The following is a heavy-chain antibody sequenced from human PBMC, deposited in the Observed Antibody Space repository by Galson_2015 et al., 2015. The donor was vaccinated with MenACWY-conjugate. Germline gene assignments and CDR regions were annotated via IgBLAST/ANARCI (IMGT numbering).Heavy chain of an antibody. Sequence: QSGAEVKKPGESLKISCKTTGYSFTNYWIAWVRQMPGKGLEWMGLIDPVDSNTRYSPSFQGQVTISADKSISTAYLQWTSLRAPDTAMYYCARHPPGGRGMDVWGQGTTVTVSS. CDR1: GYSFTNYW. CDR3: ARHPPGGRGMDV. J-gene: IGHJ6*02. CDR2: IDPVDSNT. D-gene: IGHD1-26*01. V-gene: IGHV5-51*01.